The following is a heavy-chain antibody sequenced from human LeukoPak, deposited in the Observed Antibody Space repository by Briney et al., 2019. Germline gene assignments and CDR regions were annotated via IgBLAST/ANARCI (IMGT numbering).Heavy chain of an antibody. J-gene: IGHJ5*02. CDR2: INPSGGST. CDR3: ARAESARDWFDP. D-gene: IGHD6-25*01. V-gene: IGHV1-46*01. CDR1: GYTFTSYY. Sequence: ASVKVSCKASGYTFTSYYMHWVRQAPGQGLEWMGIINPSGGSTSYAQKFQGRVTMTRYMSTSTVYMELSSLRSEDTAVYYCARAESARDWFDPWGQGTLVTVSS.